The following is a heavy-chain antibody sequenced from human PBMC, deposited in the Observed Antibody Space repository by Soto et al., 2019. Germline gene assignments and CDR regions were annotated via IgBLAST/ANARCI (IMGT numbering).Heavy chain of an antibody. CDR2: INPSGGST. J-gene: IGHJ6*02. Sequence: GASVKVSCKASGYTFTSYYMHWVRQAPGQGLEWMGIINPSGGSTSYAQKFQGRVTMTRDTSTSTVYMELSSLSFDDTAVYYCARVGPRRYYGMDVWGQGTTVTVSS. CDR3: ARVGPRRYYGMDV. CDR1: GYTFTSYY. V-gene: IGHV1-46*01. D-gene: IGHD1-26*01.